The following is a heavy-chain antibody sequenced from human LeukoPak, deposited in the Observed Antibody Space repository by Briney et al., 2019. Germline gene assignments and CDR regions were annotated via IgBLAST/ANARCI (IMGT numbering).Heavy chain of an antibody. J-gene: IGHJ4*02. CDR1: GFTFNAYA. Sequence: PGGSLRLSCAASGFTFNAYAMAWVRQAPGKGLEWVSTIIYSDGPTFYADSVKGRFTISRDDSKSTLYLQMNSLRVEDTGIYYCAKTDLNPPNSDHWGQGTLVTVSS. D-gene: IGHD1-14*01. CDR3: AKTDLNPPNSDH. CDR2: IIYSDGPT. V-gene: IGHV3-23*01.